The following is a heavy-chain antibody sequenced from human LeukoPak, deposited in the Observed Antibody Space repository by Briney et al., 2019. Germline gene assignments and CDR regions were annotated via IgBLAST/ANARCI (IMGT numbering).Heavy chain of an antibody. CDR2: ISGSGAST. CDR1: GFTFSSYA. V-gene: IGHV3-23*01. J-gene: IGHJ4*02. Sequence: PGGSLRLSCVASGFTFSSYALNWVRQTPGKGLEWVSTISGSGASTYYADAVRGRFTISRDNSRNTLQLQMNSLRAEDTAVYYCASVAVNYWGQGNQVTVSS. CDR3: ASVAVNY. D-gene: IGHD6-19*01.